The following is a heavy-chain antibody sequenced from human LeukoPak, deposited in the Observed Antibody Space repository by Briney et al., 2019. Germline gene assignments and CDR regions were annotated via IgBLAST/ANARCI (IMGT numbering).Heavy chain of an antibody. CDR1: GGSISSYY. Sequence: PSETLSLTCTVSGGSISSYYWSWIRQPAGKGLEWIGRIYTSGSTNYNPSLKSRVTMSVDTSKNQFSLKLSSVTAADTAVYYCARRTVVVPAAVRGFDYWDQGTLVTVSS. CDR3: ARRTVVVPAAVRGFDY. CDR2: IYTSGST. V-gene: IGHV4-4*07. D-gene: IGHD2-2*01. J-gene: IGHJ4*02.